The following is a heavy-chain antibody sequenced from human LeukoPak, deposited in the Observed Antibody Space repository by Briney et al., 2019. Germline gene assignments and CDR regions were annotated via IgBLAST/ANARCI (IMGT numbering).Heavy chain of an antibody. D-gene: IGHD2-15*01. Sequence: SETLSLTCTVSGGSISSSSYYWGWIRQPPGKGLEWIGSIYYSGSTYYNPSLKSRVTISVDTSKNQFSLKLSSVTAADTAVYYCARRPTRSAQDYWGQGTLVTVSS. CDR1: GGSISSSSYY. CDR3: ARRPTRSAQDY. V-gene: IGHV4-39*07. CDR2: IYYSGST. J-gene: IGHJ4*02.